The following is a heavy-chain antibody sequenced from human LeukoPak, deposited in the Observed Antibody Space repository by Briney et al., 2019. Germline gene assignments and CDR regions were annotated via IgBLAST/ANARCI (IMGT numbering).Heavy chain of an antibody. CDR1: GFTFSSYG. J-gene: IGHJ6*02. CDR3: AKDLAEYYYYGMDV. CDR2: ISYDGSNK. Sequence: PGRSLRLSCAASGFTFSSYGMHWVRQAPGKGLEWVAVISYDGSNKYYADSVKGRFTISRDNSKNTLYLQMNSLRAEDTALYYCAKDLAEYYYYGMDVWGQGTTVTVSS. V-gene: IGHV3-30*18.